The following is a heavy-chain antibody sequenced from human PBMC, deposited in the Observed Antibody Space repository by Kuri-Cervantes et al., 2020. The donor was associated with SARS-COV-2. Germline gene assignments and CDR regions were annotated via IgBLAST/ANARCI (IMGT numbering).Heavy chain of an antibody. D-gene: IGHD4-17*01. Sequence: GESLKISCKGSGYSFTTYWIGWVRQMPGKGLVWMGIIYPGDSDTRYSPSFQGQVTISADKSISTAFLQWSSLKASDTAIYYCARRAYGEQVDYYYMDVWGKGTTVTVSS. V-gene: IGHV5-51*01. CDR1: GYSFTTYW. CDR2: IYPGDSDT. CDR3: ARRAYGEQVDYYYMDV. J-gene: IGHJ6*03.